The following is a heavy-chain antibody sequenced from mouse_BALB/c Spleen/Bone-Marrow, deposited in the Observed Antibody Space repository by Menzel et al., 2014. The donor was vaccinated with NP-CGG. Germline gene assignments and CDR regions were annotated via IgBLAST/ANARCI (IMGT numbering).Heavy chain of an antibody. J-gene: IGHJ3*01. CDR3: ARGRAYYVNYGFAY. D-gene: IGHD2-10*01. CDR2: IYPYNGGT. V-gene: IGHV1S29*02. CDR1: GYTFTDYN. Sequence: EVKLVESGPELVKPGASVKISCKASGYTFTDYNIHWVKQGHGKSLEWIGYIYPYNGGTAYNQKFKSKATLTVDNSSSTAYMELRSLTSEDSAVYYCARGRAYYVNYGFAYWGQGTLVTVSA.